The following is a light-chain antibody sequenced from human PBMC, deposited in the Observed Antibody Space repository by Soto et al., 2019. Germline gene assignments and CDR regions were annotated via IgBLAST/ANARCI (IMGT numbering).Light chain of an antibody. CDR3: QQTYSTPPYT. CDR1: QYTSDY. CDR2: AAS. J-gene: IGKJ2*01. V-gene: IGKV1-39*01. Sequence: DIQMTQSPSSLSASVGDRVTITCRASQYTSDYLNWFQQKPGKAPKLLIYAASSLASVVPSRFTGSRSGTDFTLTISGLQPEDFATYYCQQTYSTPPYTFGQGTKLEI.